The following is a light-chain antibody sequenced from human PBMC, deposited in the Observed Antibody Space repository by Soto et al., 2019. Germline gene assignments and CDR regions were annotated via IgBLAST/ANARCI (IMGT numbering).Light chain of an antibody. CDR3: QHYDYWPWT. Sequence: EIVMTQSPATLSVSPGERATLSCRASRSVSSNLAWYQRKPGQAPRLLIYGASTRATGIPARFSGSGSGTEFTLTISSLQSEDFAVYYCQHYDYWPWTFGQGTKVEIK. CDR1: RSVSSN. CDR2: GAS. J-gene: IGKJ1*01. V-gene: IGKV3-15*01.